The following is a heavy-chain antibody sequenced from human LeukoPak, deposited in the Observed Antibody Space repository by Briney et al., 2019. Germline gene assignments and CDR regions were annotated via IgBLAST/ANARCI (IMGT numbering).Heavy chain of an antibody. J-gene: IGHJ4*02. V-gene: IGHV3-7*01. Sequence: QTGGSLRLSCAASGFTFSSYWMSWVRQAPGKGLEWVANIKQDGSEKYYADSVKGRFTISRDNAKNSLYLQMNSLRAEDTAVYFCAREFSKSAFDSWGQGTLVTVSS. CDR2: IKQDGSEK. CDR3: AREFSKSAFDS. CDR1: GFTFSSYW.